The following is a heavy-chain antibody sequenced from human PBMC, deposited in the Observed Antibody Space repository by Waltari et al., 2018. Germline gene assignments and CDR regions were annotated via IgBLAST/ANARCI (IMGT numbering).Heavy chain of an antibody. V-gene: IGHV3-30*02. J-gene: IGHJ4*02. CDR2: IWFDGSDK. D-gene: IGHD2-2*02. CDR3: AKDAFGNTYLDF. Sequence: QVNLVESGGGVVQPGGSLRLSCATAGFTFSNFGMHWVRQAPGKGVELVALIWFDGSDKFYADSVRGRFTISRDNSARTLYLDMDSLRLDDTAMYYCAKDAFGNTYLDFWGQGTLVTVSS. CDR1: GFTFSNFG.